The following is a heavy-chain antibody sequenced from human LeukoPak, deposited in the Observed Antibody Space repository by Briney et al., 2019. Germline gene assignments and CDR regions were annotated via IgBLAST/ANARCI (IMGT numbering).Heavy chain of an antibody. CDR1: GXSFTNYW. J-gene: IGHJ1*01. Sequence: GESLKISFKGSGXSFTNYWIGWVRQMPGKGLEWMGIIYPGDSDTTYSPSFQGQVTISADKSISTAYLQWSSLKASDTAMYYCARRVHRVGSYSSHADHWGQGTLVTVSS. D-gene: IGHD1-26*01. CDR3: ARRVHRVGSYSSHADH. V-gene: IGHV5-51*01. CDR2: IYPGDSDT.